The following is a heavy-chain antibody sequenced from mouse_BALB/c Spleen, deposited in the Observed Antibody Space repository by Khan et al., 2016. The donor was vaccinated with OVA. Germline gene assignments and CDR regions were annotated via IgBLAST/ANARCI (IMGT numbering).Heavy chain of an antibody. CDR3: SRITCSDGSY. V-gene: IGHV14-3*02. CDR2: IDPANGYT. CDR1: GFTFKDTY. Sequence: VQLKESGAELVKPGASVKLSCTTSGFTFKDTYIHWVKQRPEQGLDWIGRIDPANGYTKYDPRFRGKATITIDKSSNTAYLQIRSLKSEDTAGYYCSRITCSDGSYWGQGTLVTVSS. D-gene: IGHD1-1*01. J-gene: IGHJ3*01.